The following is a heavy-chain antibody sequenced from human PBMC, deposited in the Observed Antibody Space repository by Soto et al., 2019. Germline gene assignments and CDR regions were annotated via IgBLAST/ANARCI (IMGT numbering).Heavy chain of an antibody. D-gene: IGHD4-17*01. Sequence: QVQLVDSGGGVVQPGTSLRLSCAASGFTFSRFGMHWVRQAPGKGLEWVGVILKDGSNEKYADSVKGRFTISRDNSKNTLYLQMNSLRAEDTAVYYCARDDDFDDTGLDYWGQGTLVTVSS. V-gene: IGHV3-33*01. CDR1: GFTFSRFG. J-gene: IGHJ4*02. CDR3: ARDDDFDDTGLDY. CDR2: ILKDGSNE.